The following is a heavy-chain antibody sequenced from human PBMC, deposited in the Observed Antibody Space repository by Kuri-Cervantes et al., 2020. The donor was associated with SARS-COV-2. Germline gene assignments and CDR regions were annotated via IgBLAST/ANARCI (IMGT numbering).Heavy chain of an antibody. D-gene: IGHD6-6*01. V-gene: IGHV4-39*01. J-gene: IGHJ3*02. CDR3: ATPARPGAFDAFDI. CDR1: GGSISSSSYY. Sequence: SETLSLTCTVSGGSISSSSYYWGWIRQPPGKGLEWIGSIYYSGSTYYNPSLKSRVTISVDTSKNQFSLKLSPVTAADTAVYYCATPARPGAFDAFDIWGQGTMGTVSS. CDR2: IYYSGST.